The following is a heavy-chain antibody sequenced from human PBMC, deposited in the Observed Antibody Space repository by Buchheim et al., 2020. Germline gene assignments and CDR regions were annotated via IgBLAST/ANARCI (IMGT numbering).Heavy chain of an antibody. V-gene: IGHV3-7*01. D-gene: IGHD2-2*01. CDR2: IKQDGSEK. J-gene: IGHJ4*02. Sequence: EVQLVESGGGLVQPGGSLRLSCGASGFPFSSHWMIWVRQAPGKGLEWVANIKQDGSEKYYVDSVKGRFTISRDNAKNSLYLQMNSLRAEDTAVYYCARGGGCSSTSRPTGDYWGQGTL. CDR3: ARGGGCSSTSRPTGDY. CDR1: GFPFSSHW.